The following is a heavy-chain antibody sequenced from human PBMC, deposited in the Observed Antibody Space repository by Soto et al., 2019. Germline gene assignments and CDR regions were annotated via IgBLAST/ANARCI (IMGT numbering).Heavy chain of an antibody. Sequence: QVQLVQSGAELKKPGSSVNVSCAASGGTFKTYTINWVRQAPGQGLEWLGQIIPMYDSANYAQRFQGRVTISADKSTNIAYMELSGLRSEDTALYYCATWRTYSGSYCFDYWGQGTLVSVSS. CDR3: ATWRTYSGSYCFDY. CDR2: IIPMYDSA. V-gene: IGHV1-69*06. D-gene: IGHD1-26*01. CDR1: GGTFKTYT. J-gene: IGHJ4*02.